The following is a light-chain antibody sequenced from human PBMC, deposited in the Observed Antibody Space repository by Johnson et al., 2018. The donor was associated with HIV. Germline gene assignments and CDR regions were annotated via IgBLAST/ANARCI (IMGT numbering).Light chain of an antibody. CDR1: SSKIGNNY. Sequence: QSVLTQPPSVSAAPGQKVTISCSGSSSKIGNNYVSWYQQLPGTAPKLLIYEKTKRPSGIPDRFSGSKSGTSATLGITGLQTGDEADYYCGTWDSSLIARYVFGTGTKVTVL. V-gene: IGLV1-51*02. CDR2: EKT. CDR3: GTWDSSLIARYV. J-gene: IGLJ1*01.